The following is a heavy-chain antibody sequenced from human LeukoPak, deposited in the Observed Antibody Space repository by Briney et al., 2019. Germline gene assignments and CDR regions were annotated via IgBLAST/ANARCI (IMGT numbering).Heavy chain of an antibody. D-gene: IGHD3-3*01. CDR3: AKGMRFLEWLPLDV. Sequence: PGGSLRLSCAASGFTVSSNYMSWVRQAPGKGLEWVSVIYSGGSTYYADSVKGRFTISRDNSKNTLYLQMNSLRAEDTAVYYCAKGMRFLEWLPLDVWGKGTTVTVAS. V-gene: IGHV3-53*01. J-gene: IGHJ6*04. CDR1: GFTVSSNY. CDR2: IYSGGST.